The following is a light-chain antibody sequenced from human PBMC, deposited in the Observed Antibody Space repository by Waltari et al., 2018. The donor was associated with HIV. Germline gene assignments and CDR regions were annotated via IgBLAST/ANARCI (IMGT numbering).Light chain of an antibody. V-gene: IGKV1-39*01. CDR3: QQSYITPLT. CDR2: AAS. Sequence: DIQMTQSPSSLSASVGDRVTITCRASQSMSTYLNWYQQKPGKAPKVLIYAASSLQSGVPSRFCGSGSGTDFTLTISILQPEDFATYYCQQSYITPLTFGGGTKVEIK. J-gene: IGKJ4*01. CDR1: QSMSTY.